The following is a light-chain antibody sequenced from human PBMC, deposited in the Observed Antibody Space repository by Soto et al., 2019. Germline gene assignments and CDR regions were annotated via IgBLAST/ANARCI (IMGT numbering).Light chain of an antibody. CDR2: KAS. V-gene: IGKV1-5*03. CDR3: HQYHNFPRT. CDR1: QSINGW. Sequence: DIQLTQSPSTLSASVGDRVPSTCRASQSINGWLAWYQQKPGQAPNLLIYKASTLESGVPSRFSGSGSGTEFTLTVSSLQPDDFATYYCHQYHNFPRTFGQGTKVDIK. J-gene: IGKJ1*01.